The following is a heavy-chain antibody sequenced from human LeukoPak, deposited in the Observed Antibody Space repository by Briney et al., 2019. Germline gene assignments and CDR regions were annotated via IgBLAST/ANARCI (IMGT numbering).Heavy chain of an antibody. J-gene: IGHJ4*02. CDR3: VRGVDS. CDR2: FFHTGTT. V-gene: IGHV4-38-2*02. CDR1: GYSISSGFH. Sequence: PSETLSLTCSVSGYSISSGFHRGWIRQPPGKGLEWIGNFFHTGTTSYNPSLKGRATISVDMSQNHFSLKLDSVTAADTAIYYCVRGVDSWGQGSLVTVSS.